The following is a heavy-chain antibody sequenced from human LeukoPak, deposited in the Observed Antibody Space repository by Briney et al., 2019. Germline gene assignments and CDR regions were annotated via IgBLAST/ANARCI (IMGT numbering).Heavy chain of an antibody. Sequence: PGGSLRLSCAASGFTFSSYAMSWVRQAPGKGLEWVSAISGSGGSTYYADSVKGRFTISRDNSKNTLYLQMNSLRAEDTAVYYCAKAGACSSTSCYPGYYYYYGMDVWGQGTTVTVSS. D-gene: IGHD2-2*01. CDR3: AKAGACSSTSCYPGYYYYYGMDV. CDR1: GFTFSSYA. CDR2: ISGSGGST. V-gene: IGHV3-23*01. J-gene: IGHJ6*02.